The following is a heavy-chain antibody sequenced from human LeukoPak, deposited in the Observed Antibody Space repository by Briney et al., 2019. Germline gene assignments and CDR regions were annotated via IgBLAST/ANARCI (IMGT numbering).Heavy chain of an antibody. V-gene: IGHV4-34*01. CDR2: INHSGST. Sequence: PSETLSLTCAVYGGSFSGYYWSWIRQPPGKRLEWIGEINHSGSTNYNPSLKSRVTISLDTSKNQFSLKLSSVTAADTAVYYCASKVGLGYWGQGTLVTVSS. CDR3: ASKVGLGY. J-gene: IGHJ4*02. D-gene: IGHD2-21*01. CDR1: GGSFSGYY.